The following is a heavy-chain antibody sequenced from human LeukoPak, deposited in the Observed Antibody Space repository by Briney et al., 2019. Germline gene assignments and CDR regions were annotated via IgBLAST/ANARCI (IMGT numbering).Heavy chain of an antibody. CDR3: AKDRLLNCRGDCYIFDY. CDR2: ISGSGDST. J-gene: IGHJ4*02. D-gene: IGHD2-21*02. Sequence: GGSLRLSCAASGFTFSSYEMNWVRQTPGKGLEWVSSISGSGDSTFYADSVKGRFSISRDNSKNTLYLQVNGLRTEDTAVYYCAKDRLLNCRGDCYIFDYWGQGTVVTVSS. V-gene: IGHV3-23*01. CDR1: GFTFSSYE.